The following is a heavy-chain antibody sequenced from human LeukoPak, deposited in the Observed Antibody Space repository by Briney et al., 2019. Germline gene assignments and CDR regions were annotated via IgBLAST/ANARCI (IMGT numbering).Heavy chain of an antibody. CDR1: GYIFISYW. Sequence: GESLKISCKAPGYIFISYWIGGSRQLPGKGLDGMEIISHGAFETRSSPSHQGQVIISAETSINTAYLQWRRLKAEDTAMYYCARAQYLSNWFDPWGQGTLVTVTS. V-gene: IGHV5-51*01. CDR3: ARAQYLSNWFDP. J-gene: IGHJ5*02. CDR2: ISHGAFET. D-gene: IGHD2/OR15-2a*01.